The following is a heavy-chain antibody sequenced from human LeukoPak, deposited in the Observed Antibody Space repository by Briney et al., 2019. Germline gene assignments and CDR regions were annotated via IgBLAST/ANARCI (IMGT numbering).Heavy chain of an antibody. CDR1: GGSISSYY. Sequence: SETLSLTCTVSGGSISSYYWSWIRQPPGKGLEWIGYIYYSGSTNYNPSLKSRVTISVGTSKNQFSLKLSSVTAADTAVYYCARGGGDQLHFDYWGQGTLVTVSS. D-gene: IGHD3-10*01. CDR3: ARGGGDQLHFDY. J-gene: IGHJ4*02. V-gene: IGHV4-59*12. CDR2: IYYSGST.